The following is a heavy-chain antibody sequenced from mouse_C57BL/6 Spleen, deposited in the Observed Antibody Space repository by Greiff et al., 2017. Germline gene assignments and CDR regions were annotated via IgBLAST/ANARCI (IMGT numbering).Heavy chain of an antibody. J-gene: IGHJ4*01. CDR3: TTPYGSSYAYYYAMGD. CDR2: IDPENGDT. Sequence: EVQLQQSGAELVRPGASVKLSCTASGFNIKDDYMHWVKQRPEQGLEWIGWIDPENGDTDYASKFQGKATITADTSSNTAYLQLSSLTSEDTAVYYCTTPYGSSYAYYYAMGDWGQGTSVTVAS. CDR1: GFNIKDDY. V-gene: IGHV14-4*01. D-gene: IGHD1-1*01.